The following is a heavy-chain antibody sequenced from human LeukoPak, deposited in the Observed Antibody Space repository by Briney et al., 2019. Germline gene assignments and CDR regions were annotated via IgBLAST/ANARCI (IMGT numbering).Heavy chain of an antibody. V-gene: IGHV3-48*03. CDR2: ISSSGSTI. CDR3: ARDIYGGNSYFDY. J-gene: IGHJ4*02. CDR1: GFTFSSYE. Sequence: PGGSLRLSCAASGFTFSSYEMNWVRHAPGKGLEWVSYISSSGSTIYYADSVKGRFTISRDNAKDSLYLQMNSLRAEDTAVYYCARDIYGGNSYFDYWGQGTLVTVSS. D-gene: IGHD3-16*01.